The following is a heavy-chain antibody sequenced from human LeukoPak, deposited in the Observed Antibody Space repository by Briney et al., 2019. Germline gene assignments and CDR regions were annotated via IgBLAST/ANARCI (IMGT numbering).Heavy chain of an antibody. D-gene: IGHD1-26*01. Sequence: GGSLRLSCAASGFTFSNAWMSWVRQAPGKGLEWVGRIKVKADGGTIEYGAPVKGRFTISRDDSKNTLYLQMNTLETEDTGVYYCTRISGSSSGPFDYWGQGSLVTVSS. J-gene: IGHJ4*02. V-gene: IGHV3-15*01. CDR2: IKVKADGGTI. CDR3: TRISGSSSGPFDY. CDR1: GFTFSNAW.